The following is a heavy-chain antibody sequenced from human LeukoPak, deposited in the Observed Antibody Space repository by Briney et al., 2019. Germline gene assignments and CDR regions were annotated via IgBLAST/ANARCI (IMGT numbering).Heavy chain of an antibody. CDR3: ARVLYSSGWYAFDY. CDR2: ISSSSSYI. CDR1: GFTFSSYS. V-gene: IGHV3-21*01. Sequence: PGGSLRLSCAASGFTFSSYSMNWVRQAPGKGLEWVSSISSSSSYIYYADSVKGRFTISRDNAKNSLYLQMNSLRAEDTAVYYCARVLYSSGWYAFDYWGQGTLVTVSS. J-gene: IGHJ4*02. D-gene: IGHD6-19*01.